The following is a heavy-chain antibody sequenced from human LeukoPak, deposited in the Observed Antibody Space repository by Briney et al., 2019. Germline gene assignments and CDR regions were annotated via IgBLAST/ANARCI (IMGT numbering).Heavy chain of an antibody. D-gene: IGHD4-23*01. CDR1: GFTFSSYA. J-gene: IGHJ4*02. CDR2: ISSSSSTI. CDR3: SRDNIYDYGGNKLDY. V-gene: IGHV3-48*01. Sequence: GGSLRLSCAASGFTFSSYAMSWVRQPPGKGLEWVSYISSSSSTIYYADSVKGRFTISRDNAKNSLYLQMNSLRAEDTAVYYCSRDNIYDYGGNKLDYWGQGTLVTVSS.